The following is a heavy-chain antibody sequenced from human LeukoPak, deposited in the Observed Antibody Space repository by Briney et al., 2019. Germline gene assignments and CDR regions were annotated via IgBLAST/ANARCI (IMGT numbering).Heavy chain of an antibody. D-gene: IGHD6-13*01. V-gene: IGHV3-NL1*01. CDR2: IYSGGST. J-gene: IGHJ5*02. Sequence: GRSLRLSCAASGFTFSSYGMHWVRQAPGKGLEWVSVIYSGGSTYYADSVKGRFTISRDNAKNSLYLQMNSLRAEDTAVYYCARERRYSSSRPFNWFDPWGQGTLVTVSS. CDR1: GFTFSSYG. CDR3: ARERRYSSSRPFNWFDP.